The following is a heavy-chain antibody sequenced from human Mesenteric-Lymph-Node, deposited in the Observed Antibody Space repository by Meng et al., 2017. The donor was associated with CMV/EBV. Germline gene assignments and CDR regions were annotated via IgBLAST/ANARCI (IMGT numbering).Heavy chain of an antibody. CDR3: ARVGVIAFDY. V-gene: IGHV3-23*01. CDR1: GFTFSSYA. Sequence: GESLKISCAASGFTFSSYAMSWVRQAPGKGLEWVSAISGSGGSTYYADSVKGRFTISRDNAKNSLYLQMNSLRAEDTAVYYCARVGVIAFDYWGQGTLVTVSS. J-gene: IGHJ4*02. D-gene: IGHD2-21*01. CDR2: ISGSGGST.